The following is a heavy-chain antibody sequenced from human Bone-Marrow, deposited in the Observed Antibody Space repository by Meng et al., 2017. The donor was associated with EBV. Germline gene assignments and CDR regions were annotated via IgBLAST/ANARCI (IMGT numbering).Heavy chain of an antibody. CDR1: GGAFRRSA. D-gene: IGHD3-10*01. Sequence: PGPGGKNLGLSVKVSCKASGGAFRRSAISWVRQAPGQGLEWMGGFLPILGAPNYAETFQDRVTITADESTSTAYMELSSLRPDDTAVYYCARESGRGYTPDYWGQGTLVTVSS. V-gene: IGHV1-69*01. CDR3: ARESGRGYTPDY. J-gene: IGHJ4*02. CDR2: FLPILGAP.